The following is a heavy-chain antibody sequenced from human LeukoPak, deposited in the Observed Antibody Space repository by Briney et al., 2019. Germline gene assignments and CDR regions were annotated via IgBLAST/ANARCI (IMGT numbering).Heavy chain of an antibody. D-gene: IGHD3-10*01. CDR2: INSSGSNI. V-gene: IGHV3-48*03. CDR1: GFTLSSYA. J-gene: IGHJ5*02. Sequence: PGWSLTLSCAASGFTLSSYAMHWVRQAPAKELDWVSYINSSGSNIYFADSVQGRFTISRDNAKNSLYLQMNSLRAEDADVYYWARDYYGSGSSFDPWGQGTLVTVSS. CDR3: ARDYYGSGSSFDP.